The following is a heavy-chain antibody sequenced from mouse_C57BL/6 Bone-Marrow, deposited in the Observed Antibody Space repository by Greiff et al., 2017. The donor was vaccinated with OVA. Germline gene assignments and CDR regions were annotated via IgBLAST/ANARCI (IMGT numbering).Heavy chain of an antibody. CDR3: AGQNGRSPHWYFDV. CDR1: GFTFSSYG. CDR2: ISSGGSYT. D-gene: IGHD1-1*01. Sequence: EVKLLESGGDLVKPGGSLKLSCAASGFTFSSYGMSWVRQTPDKRLEWVATISSGGSYTYYPDRVQGRFTLSRDKAKNTLYLQMSSLKSEDTAMYYGAGQNGRSPHWYFDVWGTGTTVTVSS. V-gene: IGHV5-6*01. J-gene: IGHJ1*03.